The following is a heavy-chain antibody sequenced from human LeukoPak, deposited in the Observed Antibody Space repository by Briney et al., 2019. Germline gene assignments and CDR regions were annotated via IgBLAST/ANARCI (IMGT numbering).Heavy chain of an antibody. D-gene: IGHD3-22*01. J-gene: IGHJ4*02. CDR1: GGSISSYY. CDR2: IYYSGST. Sequence: SETLSLTCTVSGGSISSYYWSWIRQPPGKGLEWIGYIYYSGSTNYNPSLKSRVTISVDTSKNQFSLKLSSVTAADTAVYYCASSNDSSGYYSGLNFDHWGQGTLVTVSS. CDR3: ASSNDSSGYYSGLNFDH. V-gene: IGHV4-59*01.